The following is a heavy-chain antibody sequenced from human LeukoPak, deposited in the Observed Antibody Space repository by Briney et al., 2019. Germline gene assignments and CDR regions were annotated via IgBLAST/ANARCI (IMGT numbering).Heavy chain of an antibody. CDR2: ISSSSSYI. J-gene: IGHJ4*02. D-gene: IGHD3-16*02. Sequence: PGGSLRLSCAASGFTFSSYSMNWVRQAPGKGLEWVSSISSSSSYIYYADSVKGRFTISRDNAKNSLYLQMNSLRSEDTAVYYCATAYRYYDYVWGSYRSLVYWGQGTLVTVSS. V-gene: IGHV3-21*04. CDR3: ATAYRYYDYVWGSYRSLVY. CDR1: GFTFSSYS.